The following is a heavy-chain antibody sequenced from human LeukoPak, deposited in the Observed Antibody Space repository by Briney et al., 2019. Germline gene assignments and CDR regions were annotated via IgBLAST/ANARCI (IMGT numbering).Heavy chain of an antibody. CDR3: ARGGDSSLPSGASLDY. CDR1: GGTFSSYA. V-gene: IGHV1-69*05. D-gene: IGHD3-10*01. CDR2: IIPIFGTA. J-gene: IGHJ4*02. Sequence: ASVKVSCKASGGTFSSYAISWVRQAPGQGLEWMGGIIPIFGTANYAQKFQGRVTITTDESTSTAYMELSSLRSEDTAVYYCARGGDSSLPSGASLDYWGQGTLVTVSS.